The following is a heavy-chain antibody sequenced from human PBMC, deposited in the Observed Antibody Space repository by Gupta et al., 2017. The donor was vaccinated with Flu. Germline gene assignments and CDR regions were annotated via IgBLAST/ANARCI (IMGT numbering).Heavy chain of an antibody. CDR3: ARSGEVTYYDFWSGYYWDWFDP. Sequence: QVQLVQSGAEVKKPGASVKVSCKASGYTFTGYYMHWVRQAPGQGLEWMGRINPNSGGTNYAQKFQGRVTMTRDTSISTAYMELSRLRSDDTAVYYCARSGEVTYYDFWSGYYWDWFDPWGQGTLVTVSS. D-gene: IGHD3-3*01. CDR1: GYTFTGYY. J-gene: IGHJ5*02. V-gene: IGHV1-2*06. CDR2: INPNSGGT.